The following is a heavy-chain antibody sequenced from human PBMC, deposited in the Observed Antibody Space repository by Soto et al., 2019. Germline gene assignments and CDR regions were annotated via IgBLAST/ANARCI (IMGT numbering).Heavy chain of an antibody. V-gene: IGHV3-23*01. CDR1: GFTFSTYT. D-gene: IGHD2-2*01. CDR3: AKARCSTTNCYVPDY. CDR2: ISGSGASP. Sequence: GGSLRLSCAASGFTFSTYTMSWVRRAPGKGLEWVSTISGSGASPSYADSVQGRFTISRDNPKRTLYLQMNNLRAEDTAVYYCAKARCSTTNCYVPDYWGQGTLVTVSS. J-gene: IGHJ4*02.